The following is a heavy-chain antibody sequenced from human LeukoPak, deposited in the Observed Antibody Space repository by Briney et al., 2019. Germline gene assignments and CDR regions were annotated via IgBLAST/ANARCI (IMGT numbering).Heavy chain of an antibody. J-gene: IGHJ4*02. Sequence: PSETLSLTCTVSGDSIITSNHYWGWIRQPPGKGLEWIGNIYYSGSTYYTPSLKSRVSISVDTSKNQFSLKLNSVTAADTAVYYCARGVAGLDYWGQGTLVTVSS. CDR1: GDSIITSNHY. V-gene: IGHV4-39*01. D-gene: IGHD3-10*01. CDR2: IYYSGST. CDR3: ARGVAGLDY.